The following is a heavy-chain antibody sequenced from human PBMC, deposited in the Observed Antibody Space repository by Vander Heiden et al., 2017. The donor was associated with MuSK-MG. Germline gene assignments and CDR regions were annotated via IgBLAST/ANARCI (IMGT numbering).Heavy chain of an antibody. V-gene: IGHV3-21*01. CDR1: GFTFSCYS. Sequence: EVQLVESGGGLVKPGGSLRLSCAASGFTFSCYSMNGVRQAPGKGLEWVSSISSSSSYIYYADSVKGRFTISRDNAKNSLYLQMNSLRAEDTAVYYCARDMVGGVGYWGQGTLVTVSS. CDR3: ARDMVGGVGY. CDR2: ISSSSSYI. J-gene: IGHJ4*02. D-gene: IGHD1-26*01.